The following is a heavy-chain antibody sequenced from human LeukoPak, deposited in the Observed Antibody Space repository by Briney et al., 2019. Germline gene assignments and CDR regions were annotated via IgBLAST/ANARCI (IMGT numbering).Heavy chain of an antibody. CDR2: INPNSGGT. D-gene: IGHD3-10*01. CDR3: ARDREYRLLWFGESDY. CDR1: GYTFTGYY. V-gene: IGHV1-2*02. J-gene: IGHJ4*02. Sequence: ASVKVSCKASGYTFTGYYMHWVRQAPGQGLEWMGWINPNSGGTNYAQKFQGRVTMTRDTSISTAYMELSRLRSDDTAVYYCARDREYRLLWFGESDYWGQGTLVTVSS.